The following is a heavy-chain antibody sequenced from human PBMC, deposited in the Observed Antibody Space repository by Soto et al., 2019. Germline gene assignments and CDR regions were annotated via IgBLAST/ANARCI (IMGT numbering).Heavy chain of an antibody. D-gene: IGHD3-16*01. J-gene: IGHJ3*02. V-gene: IGHV4-34*12. CDR2: LIHGGST. CDR3: ARSPLTYDYVRQTWSEVGDSFDI. Sequence: SETLSLTCAIYGSSLGAFHRTWIRQPPGKGLEWIGELIHGGSTTYNPSLKSRVTFSLDTSKSQFSLHLLSVTAADTAVYYCARSPLTYDYVRQTWSEVGDSFDIWGRGTLVTVSS. CDR1: GSSLGAFH.